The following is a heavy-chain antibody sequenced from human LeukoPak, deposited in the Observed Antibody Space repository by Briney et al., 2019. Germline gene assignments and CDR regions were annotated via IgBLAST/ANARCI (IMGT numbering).Heavy chain of an antibody. Sequence: GGSLRLSCAASGFTFSSYAMSWVRQAPGKGLEWVSAISGSGGSTYYADSVKGRFTISRDNSKNTLYLQMNSLRAEDTAVYYCAKVMAGNSGSYYYYWGQGTLVTVSA. D-gene: IGHD1-26*01. CDR2: ISGSGGST. J-gene: IGHJ4*02. CDR3: AKVMAGNSGSYYYY. V-gene: IGHV3-23*01. CDR1: GFTFSSYA.